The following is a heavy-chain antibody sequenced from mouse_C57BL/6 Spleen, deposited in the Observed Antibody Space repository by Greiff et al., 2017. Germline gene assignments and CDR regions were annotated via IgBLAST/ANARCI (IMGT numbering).Heavy chain of an antibody. CDR1: GYTFTDYE. Sequence: QVQLKESGAELVRPGASVTLSCKASGYTFTDYEMHWVKQTPAHGLEWIGAIDPETGGTAYNQKFKGKAILTADKSSSTAYMELRSLTSEDSAVYYCTRSRITTVVSYFDYWGQGTTLTVSS. D-gene: IGHD1-1*01. CDR2: IDPETGGT. CDR3: TRSRITTVVSYFDY. V-gene: IGHV1-15*01. J-gene: IGHJ2*01.